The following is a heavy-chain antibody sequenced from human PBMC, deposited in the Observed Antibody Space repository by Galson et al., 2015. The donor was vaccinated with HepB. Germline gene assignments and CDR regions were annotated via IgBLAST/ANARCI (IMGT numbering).Heavy chain of an antibody. V-gene: IGHV3-48*02. CDR2: ISSSSSTI. CDR3: ARDRSGSGWYYFDY. J-gene: IGHJ4*02. D-gene: IGHD6-19*01. CDR1: GFTFSSYS. Sequence: SLRLSCAASGFTFSSYSMNWVRQAPGKGLEWVSYISSSSSTIYYADSVKGRFTISRDNAKNSLYLQMNSLRDEDTAVYYCARDRSGSGWYYFDYWGQGTLVTVSS.